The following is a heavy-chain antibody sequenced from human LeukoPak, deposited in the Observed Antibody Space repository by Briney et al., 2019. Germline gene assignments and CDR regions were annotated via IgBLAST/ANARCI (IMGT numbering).Heavy chain of an antibody. J-gene: IGHJ3*02. CDR3: ALDYGDYVQGAFDI. D-gene: IGHD4-17*01. CDR1: GFTFSSHS. V-gene: IGHV3-21*01. Sequence: PGGSLRLSCAASGFTFSSHSMNWVRQAPGKGLEWVSSINNSSSYIYYAYSVKGRFTISRDNAKNSLHLQMNSMRAEDTAVYYCALDYGDYVQGAFDIWGQGTMVTVSS. CDR2: INNSSSYI.